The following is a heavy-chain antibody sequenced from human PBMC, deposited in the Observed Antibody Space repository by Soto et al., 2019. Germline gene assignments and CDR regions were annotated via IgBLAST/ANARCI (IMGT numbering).Heavy chain of an antibody. V-gene: IGHV3-74*01. CDR2: MSGDGKTI. CDR3: ARTYVPGIAGFDP. Sequence: LSLSCAASGFTFSNYFMHWVRQVPGEGLVWVSRMSGDGKTISYADSVKGRFTISRDNAKNTLYLQMNSLRVEDTAVYYCARTYVPGIAGFDPWGQGTLVTVSS. CDR1: GFTFSNYF. D-gene: IGHD1-1*01. J-gene: IGHJ5*02.